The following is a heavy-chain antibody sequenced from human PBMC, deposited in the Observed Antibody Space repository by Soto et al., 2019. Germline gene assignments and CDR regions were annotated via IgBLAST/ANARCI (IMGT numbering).Heavy chain of an antibody. Sequence: QVQLVQSGTEVKQPGASVKVSCKASGYTFTNYGISWVRQAPGQGLEWMGWISGYNGNTNYAQKLQGRVTMTTDTSTSTANMELRSLRSDDTAVYYCAKNHHPEYNFDYWGQGTLVTVSS. CDR3: AKNHHPEYNFDY. CDR1: GYTFTNYG. J-gene: IGHJ4*02. CDR2: ISGYNGNT. D-gene: IGHD5-18*01. V-gene: IGHV1-18*01.